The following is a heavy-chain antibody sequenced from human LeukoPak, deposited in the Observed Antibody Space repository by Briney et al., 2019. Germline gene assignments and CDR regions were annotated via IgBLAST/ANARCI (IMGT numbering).Heavy chain of an antibody. CDR3: AREGGSLWFGELSQYYFDY. D-gene: IGHD3-10*01. Sequence: SETLSLTCTVSGGSISSYYWSWIRQPPGKGLEWIGYIYYSGSTNYNPSLKSRVTISVDTSKNQFSLKLSSVTAADTAVYYCAREGGSLWFGELSQYYFDYWGQGTLVTVSS. CDR2: IYYSGST. V-gene: IGHV4-59*12. J-gene: IGHJ4*02. CDR1: GGSISSYY.